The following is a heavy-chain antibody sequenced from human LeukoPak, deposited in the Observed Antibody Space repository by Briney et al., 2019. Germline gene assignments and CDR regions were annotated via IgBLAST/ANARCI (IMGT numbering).Heavy chain of an antibody. Sequence: GASVKVSCKASGYTFTDYYMHWVRQAPGQGLEWMGWINPNSGGTNYAQKFQDWVTMTRDTSISTAYMELSRLRSDDTAVYYCAREEVKSLYHYGMDVWGQGTTVTVSS. CDR1: GYTFTDYY. CDR3: AREEVKSLYHYGMDV. D-gene: IGHD2-8*01. V-gene: IGHV1-2*04. J-gene: IGHJ6*02. CDR2: INPNSGGT.